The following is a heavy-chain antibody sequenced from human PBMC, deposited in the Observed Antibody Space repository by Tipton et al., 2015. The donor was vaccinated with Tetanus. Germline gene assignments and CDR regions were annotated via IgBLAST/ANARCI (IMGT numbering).Heavy chain of an antibody. CDR1: GGSISSYY. CDR2: IYTSGST. V-gene: IGHV4-4*07. CDR3: ARGMVSWGIFPY. D-gene: IGHD2-8*01. J-gene: IGHJ4*02. Sequence: TLSLTCTVSGGSISSYYWSWIRQPAGKGLEWIGRIYTSGSTNYNPSLKSRVTMSVDTSKNQFSLKLCSVTAADTAVYYCARGMVSWGIFPYWGQGTLVTVSS.